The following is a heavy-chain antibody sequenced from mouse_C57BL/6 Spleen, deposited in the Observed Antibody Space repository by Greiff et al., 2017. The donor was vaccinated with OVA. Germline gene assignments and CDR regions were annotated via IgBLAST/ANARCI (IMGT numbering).Heavy chain of an antibody. CDR3: ARNYYGSNGYFDV. CDR1: GYTFTDYY. CDR2: IYPGSGNT. V-gene: IGHV1-76*01. J-gene: IGHJ1*03. D-gene: IGHD1-1*01. Sequence: VKLMESGAELVRPGASVKLSCKASGYTFTDYYINWVKQRPGQGLEWIARIYPGSGNTYYNEKFKGKATLTAEKSSSTAYMQLSSLTSEDSAVYCGARNYYGSNGYFDVWGTGTTVTVSS.